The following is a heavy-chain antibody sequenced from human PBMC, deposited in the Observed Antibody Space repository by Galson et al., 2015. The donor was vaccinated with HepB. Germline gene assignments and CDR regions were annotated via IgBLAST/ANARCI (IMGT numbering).Heavy chain of an antibody. CDR3: AKDPYLYSALAGTMAGFDY. V-gene: IGHV3-30*18. CDR2: ISYDRSNK. D-gene: IGHD6-19*01. J-gene: IGHJ4*02. CDR1: GFTFSNYG. Sequence: SLRLSCAASGFTFSNYGMHWVRQAPGKGLEWVSFISYDRSNKYYADSVKGRFTISRENSKNNLYLQMNSLRAEETAWYYCAKDPYLYSALAGTMAGFDYWGQGNLVTGSS.